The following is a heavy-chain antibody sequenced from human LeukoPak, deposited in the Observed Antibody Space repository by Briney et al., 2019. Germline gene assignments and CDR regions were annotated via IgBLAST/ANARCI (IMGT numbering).Heavy chain of an antibody. CDR3: ASSTGYYDSSGYTFDY. Sequence: SETLSLTCAVYGGSFSGYYWSWIRQPPGKGLEWIGEINHSGSTNYNPSLKSRVTISVDTSKNQFSLKLSSVTAADTAVYYCASSTGYYDSSGYTFDYWGQGTLVTVSS. J-gene: IGHJ4*02. CDR2: INHSGST. V-gene: IGHV4-34*01. CDR1: GGSFSGYY. D-gene: IGHD3-22*01.